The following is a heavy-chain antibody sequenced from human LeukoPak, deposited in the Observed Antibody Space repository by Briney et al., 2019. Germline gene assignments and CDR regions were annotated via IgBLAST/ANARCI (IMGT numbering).Heavy chain of an antibody. V-gene: IGHV4-34*01. J-gene: IGHJ6*03. Sequence: SETLSLTCAVYGGSFSGYYWSWIRQPPGKGLEWIGEINHSGSTNYNPSLKSRVTISVDTSKNQFSLKLSSVTAEDTAVYYCAKSQRGYAPRGTYYYYMDVWGRGTTVTVSS. CDR2: INHSGST. CDR3: AKSQRGYAPRGTYYYYMDV. CDR1: GGSFSGYY. D-gene: IGHD5-12*01.